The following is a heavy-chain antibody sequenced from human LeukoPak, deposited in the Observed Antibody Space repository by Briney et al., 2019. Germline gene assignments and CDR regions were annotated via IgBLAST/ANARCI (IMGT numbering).Heavy chain of an antibody. V-gene: IGHV3-48*01. D-gene: IGHD1-26*01. J-gene: IGHJ4*02. CDR1: AFTFSDYS. CDR3: ARDRIKSGSYYFDY. CDR2: ISGRSSTI. Sequence: GGSLRLSCAASAFTFSDYSMNWVRQAPGKGLEWISYISGRSSTIYYADSVKGRFTISRDNAKNSMYLQMNSLRAEDTAVYYCARDRIKSGSYYFDYWGQGTLVTVSS.